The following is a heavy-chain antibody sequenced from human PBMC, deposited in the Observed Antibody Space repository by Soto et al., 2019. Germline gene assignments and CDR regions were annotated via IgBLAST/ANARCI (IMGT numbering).Heavy chain of an antibody. CDR1: RFIFRDYA. J-gene: IGHJ4*02. Sequence: VGSLRLSGAASRFIFRDYAMSWVRQTPGKGLEWVSTISTGSVNTHYADSIEGRFTISRDDSKNTLYLQMNSLRAEDTALYYCARDVGGFNAMFDYWGQGTQVTV. D-gene: IGHD5-12*01. V-gene: IGHV3-23*01. CDR3: ARDVGGFNAMFDY. CDR2: ISTGSVNT.